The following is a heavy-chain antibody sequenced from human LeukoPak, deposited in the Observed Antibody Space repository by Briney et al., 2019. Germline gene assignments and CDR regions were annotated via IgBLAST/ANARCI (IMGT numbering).Heavy chain of an antibody. CDR1: GYTFTSYG. CDR2: ISAYNGNT. V-gene: IGHV1-18*01. J-gene: IGHJ6*03. Sequence: ASVKVSCKASGYTFTSYGISWVRQAPGQGLEWMGWISAYNGNTNYAQKLQGRVTMTTDTSTSTAYMELRSLRSDDTAVYYCARVSIYCGGDCYDYYYYYMDVWGKGTTVTVSS. CDR3: ARVSIYCGGDCYDYYYYYMDV. D-gene: IGHD2-21*02.